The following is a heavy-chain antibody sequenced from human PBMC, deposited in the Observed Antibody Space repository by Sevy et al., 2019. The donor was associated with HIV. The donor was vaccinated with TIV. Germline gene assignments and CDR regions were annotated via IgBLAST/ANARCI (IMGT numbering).Heavy chain of an antibody. D-gene: IGHD3-22*01. V-gene: IGHV1-24*01. Sequence: ASVKVSCKVSGYTLNEFSMHWVRQAPGKGLEWMTTFDPEDGDPEDGKTIYAQKFLGRVTVTEDTSTDTAYMELSSLRSEDTAVYYCATTKDYYDSSGYPFDYWGQGTLVPVSS. CDR1: GYTLNEFS. J-gene: IGHJ4*02. CDR3: ATTKDYYDSSGYPFDY. CDR2: FDPEDGDPEDGKT.